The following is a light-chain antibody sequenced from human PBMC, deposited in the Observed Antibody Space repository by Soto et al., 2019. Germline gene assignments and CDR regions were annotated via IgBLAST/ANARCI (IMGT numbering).Light chain of an antibody. CDR1: NIGTKD. Sequence: SYELTQPLSVSVGLGQTARITCGGNNIGTKDVHWYQQKPGQAPVLVIYRDFNRPSGIPERFSGSKSGNTATLTISRAQAGDEADYYCQVWDSSSVVFGGGTKLTVL. CDR2: RDF. J-gene: IGLJ2*01. V-gene: IGLV3-9*01. CDR3: QVWDSSSVV.